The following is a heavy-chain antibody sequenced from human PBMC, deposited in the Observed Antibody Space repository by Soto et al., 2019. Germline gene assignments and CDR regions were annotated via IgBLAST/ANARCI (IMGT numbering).Heavy chain of an antibody. CDR2: IYYSGST. CDR3: ARHLGIAADGAFDI. Sequence: SETLSLTCTVSGGSISSSSYYWGWIRQPPGKGLEWIGSIYYSGSTYYNPSLKSRVTISVDTSKNQFSLKLSSVTAADTAVYYCARHLGIAADGAFDIWGQGTMVTVSS. V-gene: IGHV4-39*01. D-gene: IGHD6-25*01. J-gene: IGHJ3*02. CDR1: GGSISSSSYY.